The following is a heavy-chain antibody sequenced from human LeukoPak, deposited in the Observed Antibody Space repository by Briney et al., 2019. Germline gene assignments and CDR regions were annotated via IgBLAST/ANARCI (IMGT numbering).Heavy chain of an antibody. CDR3: ARGPHRYSWFDP. CDR1: GYSFTSYW. V-gene: IGHV1-69*06. J-gene: IGHJ5*02. Sequence: KISCKGSGYSFTSYWIGWVRQMPGKGLEWMGGIIPIFGTANYAQKFQGRVTITADKSTSTAYMELSSLRSEDTAVYYCARGPHRYSWFDPWGQGTLVTVSS. D-gene: IGHD3-9*01. CDR2: IIPIFGTA.